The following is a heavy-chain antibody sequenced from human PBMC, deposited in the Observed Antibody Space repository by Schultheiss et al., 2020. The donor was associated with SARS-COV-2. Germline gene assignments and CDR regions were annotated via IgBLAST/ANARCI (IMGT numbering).Heavy chain of an antibody. J-gene: IGHJ5*02. CDR1: GDSISDYF. CDR3: ARGAITTQHWFDP. Sequence: SETLSLTCTVSGDSISDYFWNWIRQSPGKGLEWIGYVYYRGSTSYNPSLKSRVTISVDTSKNQFSLKLTSVTAADTAVYYCARGAITTQHWFDPWGQGTLVTVSS. CDR2: VYYRGST. V-gene: IGHV4-59*01. D-gene: IGHD3-3*01.